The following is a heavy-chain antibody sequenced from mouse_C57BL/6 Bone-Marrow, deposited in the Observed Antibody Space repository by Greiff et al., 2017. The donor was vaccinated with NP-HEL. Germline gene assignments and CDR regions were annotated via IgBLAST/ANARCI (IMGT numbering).Heavy chain of an antibody. CDR1: GYTFTSYG. CDR3: AGGYYDYDGAMDY. Sequence: QVQLQQSGAELARPGASVKLSCKASGYTFTSYGISWVKQRTGQGLEWIGEIYPRSGNTYYNEKFKGKATLTADKSSSTAYMELRSLTSEDAAVYFCAGGYYDYDGAMDYWGQGTSVTVSS. CDR2: IYPRSGNT. J-gene: IGHJ4*01. V-gene: IGHV1-81*01. D-gene: IGHD2-4*01.